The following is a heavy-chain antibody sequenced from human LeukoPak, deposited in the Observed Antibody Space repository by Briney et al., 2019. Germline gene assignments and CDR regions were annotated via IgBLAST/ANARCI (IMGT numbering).Heavy chain of an antibody. CDR1: GFTFSGNS. Sequence: GGSLRLSCAASGFTFSGNSMNWVRQAPGKGLEWVSYISGSGTTIYKADSVKGRFTISRDNAKNTLYLHMNSLSAEDTAVYYCARDIPGSSWYIYYYYGMDVWGQGTTVTVSS. J-gene: IGHJ6*02. CDR2: ISGSGTTI. D-gene: IGHD6-13*01. V-gene: IGHV3-48*01. CDR3: ARDIPGSSWYIYYYYGMDV.